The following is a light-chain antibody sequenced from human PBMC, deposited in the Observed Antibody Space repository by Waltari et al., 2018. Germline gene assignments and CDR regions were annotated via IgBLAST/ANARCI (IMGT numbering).Light chain of an antibody. CDR3: ALYMGSGIWV. V-gene: IGLV8-61*01. CDR2: KAN. Sequence: QTVVTQESSLSVSPGGTVTLTCALSSGSVSFTSYATWYQQTPGQPPRTLMYKANSRSSGVPDRFSGSILGNKAALTITGAQAEDESDYYCALYMGSGIWVFGGGTNLTVL. CDR1: SGSVSFTSY. J-gene: IGLJ3*02.